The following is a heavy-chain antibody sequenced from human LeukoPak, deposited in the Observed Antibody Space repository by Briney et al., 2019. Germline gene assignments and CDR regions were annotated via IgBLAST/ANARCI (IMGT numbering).Heavy chain of an antibody. CDR1: GGSISSYY. D-gene: IGHD6-19*01. J-gene: IGHJ3*02. CDR2: IYYSGST. CDR3: ARLIAVAGYPQTDAFDI. V-gene: IGHV4-39*01. Sequence: SETLSLTCTVSGGSISSYYWGWIRQPPGKGLEWIGSIYYSGSTYYNPSLKSRVTISVDTSKNQFSLRLSSVTAADTAVYYCARLIAVAGYPQTDAFDIWGQGTMVTVSS.